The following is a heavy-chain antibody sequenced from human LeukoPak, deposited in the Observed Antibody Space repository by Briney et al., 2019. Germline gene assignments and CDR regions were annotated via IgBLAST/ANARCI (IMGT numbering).Heavy chain of an antibody. Sequence: GGSLRLSCAASGFTFSNYAMSWVRQAPGKGLEWVSTISGSTGSTYYADSVKGRFTISRDNSKSTLYLQMNSLRAEDTAVYYCISDEVGVNIEDYFDYWGQGTLVTVSS. D-gene: IGHD3-10*01. V-gene: IGHV3-23*01. CDR1: GFTFSNYA. J-gene: IGHJ4*02. CDR3: ISDEVGVNIEDYFDY. CDR2: ISGSTGST.